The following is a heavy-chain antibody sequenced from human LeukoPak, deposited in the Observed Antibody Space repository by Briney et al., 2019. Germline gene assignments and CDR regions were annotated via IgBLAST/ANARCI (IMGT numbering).Heavy chain of an antibody. J-gene: IGHJ4*02. CDR1: GYTLTELS. V-gene: IGHV1-24*01. Sequence: ASVKVSCKVSGYTLTELSMHWVRQAPGKGLEWMGDFDPEDGETIYAQKFQGRVTMTEDTSTDTAYMELSSLRSEDTAVYHCAVRSDSRSYRVFDYWGQGTLVTVSS. CDR2: FDPEDGET. CDR3: AVRSDSRSYRVFDY. D-gene: IGHD1-26*01.